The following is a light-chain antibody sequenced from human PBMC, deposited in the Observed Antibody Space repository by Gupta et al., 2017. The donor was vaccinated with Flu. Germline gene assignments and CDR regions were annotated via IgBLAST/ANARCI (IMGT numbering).Light chain of an antibody. Sequence: DIVMTQSPLSLPVTPGEPASISCRSSQSLLHSNGYNCLDWYLQKPGQSPQLLIYLGSNRASGVPDRFSDSGSGTDFTLKISSVEAEDVGVYYCMQTLQGPITFGGGTMVEIK. J-gene: IGKJ4*01. V-gene: IGKV2-28*01. CDR3: MQTLQGPIT. CDR2: LGS. CDR1: QSLLHSNGYNC.